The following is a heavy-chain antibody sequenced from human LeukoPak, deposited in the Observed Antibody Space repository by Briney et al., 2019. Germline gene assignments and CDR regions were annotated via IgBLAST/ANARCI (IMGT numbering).Heavy chain of an antibody. D-gene: IGHD3-10*01. CDR2: IKQDGSEK. CDR1: GFTFSSYW. Sequence: GGSLRLSGAASGFTFSSYWMSGVRQAPGKGLEGVANIKQDGSEKYYVDSVKGRFTISRDNAKNSLYLQMNSLRAEDTAVYYCASVRFDYGSGSYRDYWGQGNLVTVSS. V-gene: IGHV3-7*01. CDR3: ASVRFDYGSGSYRDY. J-gene: IGHJ4*02.